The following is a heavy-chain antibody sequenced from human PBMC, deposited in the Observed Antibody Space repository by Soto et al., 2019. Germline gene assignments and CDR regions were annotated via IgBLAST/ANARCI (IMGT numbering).Heavy chain of an antibody. CDR2: IYYSGTT. D-gene: IGHD1-26*01. V-gene: IGHV4-28*01. CDR3: ARREIQGPIDY. CDR1: GHSISSSNW. Sequence: QVQLQESGPGLVKPSDTLSLTCAVSGHSISSSNWWGWIRQPPGKGLEWIGYIYYSGTTYYNPSLKRRVTMSVDASKNHLLLKLTSVTAVDTAVYYCARREIQGPIDYWGQGTLVTVSS. J-gene: IGHJ4*02.